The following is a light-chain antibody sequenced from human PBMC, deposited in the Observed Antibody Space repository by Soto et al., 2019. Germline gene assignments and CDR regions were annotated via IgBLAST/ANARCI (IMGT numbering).Light chain of an antibody. CDR2: AAS. CDR1: QDISSW. V-gene: IGKV1-12*01. J-gene: IGKJ4*01. CDR3: QQGNSFPLT. Sequence: DIQMTQSPSSVSASVGDRVTITCRASQDISSWLAWFQQKPGEAPRLLIYAASSLHSGVPSRFSGSGSGTDFTLTISRLKPEDFATYYCQQGNSFPLTFGGGTKVEIK.